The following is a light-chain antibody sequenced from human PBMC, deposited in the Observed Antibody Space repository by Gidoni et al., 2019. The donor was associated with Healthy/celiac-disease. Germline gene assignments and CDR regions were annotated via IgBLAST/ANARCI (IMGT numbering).Light chain of an antibody. J-gene: IGKJ2*04. Sequence: DPVTITGRASQSISSYLNWYQQKPGKAPKLLIYAASSLQSGVPSRFSGSGSGTDFTLTISSLQPEDFATYYCQQSYSTPCSFGQGTKLEIK. CDR1: QSISSY. V-gene: IGKV1-39*01. CDR2: AAS. CDR3: QQSYSTPCS.